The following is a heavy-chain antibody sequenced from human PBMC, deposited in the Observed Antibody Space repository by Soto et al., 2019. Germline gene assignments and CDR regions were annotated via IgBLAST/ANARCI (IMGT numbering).Heavy chain of an antibody. CDR2: ISAYNGNT. V-gene: IGHV1-18*01. J-gene: IGHJ6*02. D-gene: IGHD3-3*01. Sequence: ASVKVSCKASGYTFTSYGISWVRQAPGQGLEWMGWISAYNGNTNYAQKLQGRVTMTTDTSTSTAYMELRSLRSDDTAVYYCARFMFFLFLSGYYSGDYYYYGMDVWGQGTTVTVSS. CDR3: ARFMFFLFLSGYYSGDYYYYGMDV. CDR1: GYTFTSYG.